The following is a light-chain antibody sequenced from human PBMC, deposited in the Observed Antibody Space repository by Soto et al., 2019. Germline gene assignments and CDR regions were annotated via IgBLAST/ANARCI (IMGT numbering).Light chain of an antibody. CDR1: SSDIGGYNF. Sequence: QSALTQPASVSGSPGQSITISCTGTSSDIGGYNFVSWYQHHPGKAPKLLIHDVSNRPSGVSSRFFGSKSGNTASLTISGLQAEDEADYYCNSYRTVSTYVFGTGTKVTVL. V-gene: IGLV2-14*03. CDR2: DVS. CDR3: NSYRTVSTYV. J-gene: IGLJ1*01.